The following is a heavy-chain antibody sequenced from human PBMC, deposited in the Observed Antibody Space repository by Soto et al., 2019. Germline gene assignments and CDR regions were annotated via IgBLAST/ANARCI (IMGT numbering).Heavy chain of an antibody. CDR2: INPSGGST. Sequence: GASVKVSCKASGYTFTSYYMHWVRQAPGQGLEWMGIINPSGGSTSYAQKFQGRVTMTRDTSTSTVYMELSSLRSEDTAVYYCARGSGGSSGLTPAPQYYYYYYGMDVWGQGTTVTVSS. V-gene: IGHV1-46*01. CDR3: ARGSGGSSGLTPAPQYYYYYYGMDV. J-gene: IGHJ6*02. CDR1: GYTFTSYY. D-gene: IGHD2-15*01.